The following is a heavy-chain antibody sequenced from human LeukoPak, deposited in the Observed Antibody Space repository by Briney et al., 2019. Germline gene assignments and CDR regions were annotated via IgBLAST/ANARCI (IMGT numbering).Heavy chain of an antibody. D-gene: IGHD3-22*01. Sequence: SETLSLTCTVSGGSISSSSYYWSWIRQPPGKGLEWIGYIYYSGSTNYNPSLKSRVTISVDTSKNQFSLKLSSVTAADTAVYYCARLGDSSGYYRYYFDYWGQGTLVTVSS. V-gene: IGHV4-61*05. CDR3: ARLGDSSGYYRYYFDY. CDR1: GGSISSSSYY. CDR2: IYYSGST. J-gene: IGHJ4*02.